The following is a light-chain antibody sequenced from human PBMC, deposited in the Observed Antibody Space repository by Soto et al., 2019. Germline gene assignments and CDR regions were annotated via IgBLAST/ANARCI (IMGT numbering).Light chain of an antibody. CDR2: GAS. Sequence: EIVLTQSPGTLSLSPGERATLSCRASQSVSSNYLVWYQQKPGQAPRPLIYGASTRATGNPDRFSGSGSGTDFTLTISRLEPEDFAVYYCQQYAGSSYTFGQGTKLEIK. V-gene: IGKV3-20*01. CDR1: QSVSSNY. J-gene: IGKJ2*01. CDR3: QQYAGSSYT.